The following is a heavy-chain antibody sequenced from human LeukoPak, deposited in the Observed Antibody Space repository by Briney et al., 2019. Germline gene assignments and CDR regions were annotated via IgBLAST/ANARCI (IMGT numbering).Heavy chain of an antibody. CDR2: IWYDGSNK. D-gene: IGHD1-26*01. CDR3: ARYSGSYYDDAFDI. V-gene: IGHV3-33*08. Sequence: GGSLRLSCAASGFDFHNYVIHWVRQAPGKGLEWVAVIWYDGSNKYYADSVKGRFTISRDNSKNTLYLQMNSLRVEDTAVYYCARYSGSYYDDAFDIWGQGTMVTVSS. J-gene: IGHJ3*02. CDR1: GFDFHNYV.